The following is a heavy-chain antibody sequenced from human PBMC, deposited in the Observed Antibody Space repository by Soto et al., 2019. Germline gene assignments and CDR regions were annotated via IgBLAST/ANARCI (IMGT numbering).Heavy chain of an antibody. V-gene: IGHV3-23*01. CDR2: VSIGGST. CDR3: AKRRGAGGHFDY. D-gene: IGHD2-15*01. J-gene: IGHJ4*02. Sequence: DVQLLASGGGLVQPEGSLRLSCAASGFTFSSYAMGWVRQGPGKGLEWVAVVSIGGSTHYADSVRGRFTISRDNSKNTLSLQMNSLTAEDTAVYFCAKRRGAGGHFDYWGQGDLVTVSS. CDR1: GFTFSSYA.